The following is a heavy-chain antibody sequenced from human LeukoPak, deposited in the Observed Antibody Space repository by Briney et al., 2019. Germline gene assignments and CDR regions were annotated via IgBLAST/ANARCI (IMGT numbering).Heavy chain of an antibody. CDR2: ISGSGGST. D-gene: IGHD3-22*01. V-gene: IGHV3-23*01. J-gene: IGHJ4*02. Sequence: PGGSLRLSCAASGFAFSSYSMNWVRQAPGKGLEWVSAISGSGGSTYYADSVKGRFTISRDNSKNTLYLQMNSLRAEDTAVYYCAKARVIVVVTLYTFDYWGQGTLVTVSS. CDR3: AKARVIVVVTLYTFDY. CDR1: GFAFSSYS.